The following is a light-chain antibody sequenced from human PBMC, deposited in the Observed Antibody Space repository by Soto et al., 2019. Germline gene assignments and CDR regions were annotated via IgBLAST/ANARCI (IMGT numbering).Light chain of an antibody. CDR2: DAS. CDR1: QSVSTY. CDR3: QQRSYWLT. V-gene: IGKV3-11*01. Sequence: EIVLTQSPATLSLSPGERATLSCRASQSVSTYLAWYQQKPGQAPRLLIYDASNRATGIPARFSGSGSGTDFTLTISSLEPEDLAVYYCQQRSYWLTFGEGTKVEIK. J-gene: IGKJ4*01.